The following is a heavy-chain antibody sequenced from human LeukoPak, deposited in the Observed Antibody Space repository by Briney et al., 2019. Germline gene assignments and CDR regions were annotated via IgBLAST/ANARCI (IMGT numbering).Heavy chain of an antibody. Sequence: ASVKVSCTASGYTFTIYYMRWVRQAPGQGLEWMGIINPSGGSTSYAQKFQGRVTMTRDTSTSTVYMELSSLRSEDTAVYYCARATISSELDYWGQGTLVTVSS. CDR1: GYTFTIYY. CDR3: ARATISSELDY. V-gene: IGHV1-46*01. D-gene: IGHD3-22*01. J-gene: IGHJ4*02. CDR2: INPSGGST.